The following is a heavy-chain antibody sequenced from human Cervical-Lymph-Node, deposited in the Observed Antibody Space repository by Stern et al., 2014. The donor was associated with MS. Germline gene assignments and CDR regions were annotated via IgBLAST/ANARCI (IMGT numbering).Heavy chain of an antibody. CDR2: VYYIGST. CDR3: VRDRHFDWFNGMDV. V-gene: IGHV4-61*01. D-gene: IGHD3-9*01. CDR1: GGSVSNENSY. Sequence: VQLLESGPGLVKPSQTLSLTCKVSGGSVSNENSYWTWIRQPPGKGLEWIGYVYYIGSTNYNPSLKSRVTILVDRPKNQFSLKLTSVTAADTAVYYCVRDRHFDWFNGMDVWGRGTTVTVSS. J-gene: IGHJ6*02.